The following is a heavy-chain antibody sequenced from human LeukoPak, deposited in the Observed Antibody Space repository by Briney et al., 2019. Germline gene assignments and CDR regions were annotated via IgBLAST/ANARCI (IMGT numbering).Heavy chain of an antibody. CDR2: IIPILGIA. J-gene: IGHJ4*02. D-gene: IGHD3-22*01. V-gene: IGHV1-69*02. Sequence: ASVKVSCKASGGTFSSYTISWVRQAPGQGLEWMGRIIPILGIANYAQKFQGRVTVTRDTSTSTVYMELSSLRSEDTAVYYCARGSINYNSGGYYDNPPLDYWGQGTLVTVSS. CDR1: GGTFSSYT. CDR3: ARGSINYNSGGYYDNPPLDY.